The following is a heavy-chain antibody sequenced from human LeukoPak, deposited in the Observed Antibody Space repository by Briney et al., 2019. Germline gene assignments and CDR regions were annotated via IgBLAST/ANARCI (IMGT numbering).Heavy chain of an antibody. Sequence: GGSLRLSCAASGFTVSSNYMSWVRQAPGKGLEWVSVIYSGGSTHFADSVKGRFTISRDNSKNTLYLQMNSLRAEDTAIYYCAKGNTMYTAYYFDYWGQGTLVTVSS. D-gene: IGHD3-10*02. CDR1: GFTVSSNY. V-gene: IGHV3-53*01. CDR2: IYSGGST. CDR3: AKGNTMYTAYYFDY. J-gene: IGHJ4*02.